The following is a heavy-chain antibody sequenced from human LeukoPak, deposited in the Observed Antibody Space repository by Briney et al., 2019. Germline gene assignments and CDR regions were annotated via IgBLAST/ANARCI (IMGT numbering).Heavy chain of an antibody. D-gene: IGHD2-21*02. CDR3: ARESVVVTAIAFDP. CDR1: GFTFSSYS. J-gene: IGHJ5*02. V-gene: IGHV3-21*01. Sequence: GGSLRLSCAASGFTFSSYSMNWVRQAPGKGLEWVSSISSSSSYIYYADSVKGRFTISRDNAKNSLYLQMNSLRAEDTAVYYCARESVVVTAIAFDPWGQGALVTVSS. CDR2: ISSSSSYI.